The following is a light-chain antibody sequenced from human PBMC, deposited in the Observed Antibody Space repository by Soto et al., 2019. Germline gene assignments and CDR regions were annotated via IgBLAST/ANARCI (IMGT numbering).Light chain of an antibody. Sequence: STLQPSPATLSLSPGEQPPLSCRASQSVSSYLAWYQQKPGQAPRLLIYDASNRATGIPARFSGSGSGTDFTLTISSLEPEDFAVYYCQQRSNWPPITFGQGSR. J-gene: IGKJ5*01. CDR2: DAS. CDR3: QQRSNWPPIT. CDR1: QSVSSY. V-gene: IGKV3-11*01.